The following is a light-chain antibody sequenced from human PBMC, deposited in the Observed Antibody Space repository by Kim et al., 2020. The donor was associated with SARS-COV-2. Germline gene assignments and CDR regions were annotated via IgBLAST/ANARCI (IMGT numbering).Light chain of an antibody. CDR2: RDN. Sequence: GRKNLPWYQQKPGQAPVLVIYRDNDRPSGIPERFSGSNSGNTATLTISRAQDGDEADYYCQVWDSTTYVFGSGTKVTVL. CDR1: GRKN. V-gene: IGLV3-9*01. CDR3: QVWDSTTYV. J-gene: IGLJ1*01.